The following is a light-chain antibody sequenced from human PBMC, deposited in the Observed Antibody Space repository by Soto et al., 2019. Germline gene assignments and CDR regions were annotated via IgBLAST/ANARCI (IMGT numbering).Light chain of an antibody. CDR1: SSNIGSNS. CDR3: AAWDDSLNGYV. J-gene: IGLJ1*01. Sequence: QSVLTQPPSASGTPGQGVTISCSGSSSNIGSNSVNWYQQLPGTAPKLLIYSNDRRPSGVPDRFSGSKSGTSASLAISGLQSEDEADYYCAAWDDSLNGYVFGTGTKVTVL. V-gene: IGLV1-44*01. CDR2: SND.